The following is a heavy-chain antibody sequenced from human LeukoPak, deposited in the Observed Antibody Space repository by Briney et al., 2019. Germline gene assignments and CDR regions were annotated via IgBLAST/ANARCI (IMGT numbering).Heavy chain of an antibody. CDR3: ARGGSQEAFFSSGFDP. CDR1: GGSITSHF. V-gene: IGHV4-59*11. D-gene: IGHD1-26*01. Sequence: PSETLSLTCTVSGGSITSHFWSWIRQPPGKGPEWIGYVFHRGSTNYNPSLKSRVTISVDTSKNQISLRVTSVTAADTAVYYCARGGSQEAFFSSGFDPWGQGALVTVSS. CDR2: VFHRGST. J-gene: IGHJ5*02.